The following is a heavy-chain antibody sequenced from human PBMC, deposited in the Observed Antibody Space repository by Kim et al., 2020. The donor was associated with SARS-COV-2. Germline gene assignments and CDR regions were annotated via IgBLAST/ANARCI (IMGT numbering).Heavy chain of an antibody. CDR3: ATADGSGTYALFGMDV. V-gene: IGHV1-24*01. Sequence: ASVKVSCKVYGYTLTELSMHWVRQAPGKGLEWMGGFDPEDGETIYAQKFQVRVTMTEDTSTDTAYMELSSLRSEDTAVYYCATADGSGTYALFGMDVWGQETTVTNSS. J-gene: IGHJ6*02. CDR2: FDPEDGET. CDR1: GYTLTELS. D-gene: IGHD3-10*01.